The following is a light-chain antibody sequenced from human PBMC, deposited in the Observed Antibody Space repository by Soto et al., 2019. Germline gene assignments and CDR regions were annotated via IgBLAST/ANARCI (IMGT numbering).Light chain of an antibody. Sequence: DIQMTQSPSSLSASVGDRVTITCRASQNITSYLNWYQQKPGKTPKLLIYCASRLESGGPSRFSGSGSGTDFALTIISLQPEDFATYYCQQCYSTLMYTFGQGTKLEIK. CDR1: QNITSY. V-gene: IGKV1-39*01. CDR2: CAS. CDR3: QQCYSTLMYT. J-gene: IGKJ2*01.